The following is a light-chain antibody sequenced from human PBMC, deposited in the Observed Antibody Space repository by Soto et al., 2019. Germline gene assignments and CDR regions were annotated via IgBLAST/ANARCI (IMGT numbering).Light chain of an antibody. CDR2: EVN. CDR3: FSFTTTSTHV. Sequence: QSALTQPASLSGSPGQSITISCTGTSSDIGAYDYVSWFQQHPGKAPKLMISEVNNRPSGVSNRFSGSKSGNTAYLTISGLQVEDGAGYFCFSFTTTSTHVFGTGTKLTVL. V-gene: IGLV2-14*01. J-gene: IGLJ1*01. CDR1: SSDIGAYDY.